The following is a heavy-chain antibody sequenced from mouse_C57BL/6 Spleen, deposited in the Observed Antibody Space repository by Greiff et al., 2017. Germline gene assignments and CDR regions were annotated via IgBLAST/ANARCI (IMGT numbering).Heavy chain of an antibody. CDR3: ARRQLRQDFDY. CDR1: GYTFTDYY. Sequence: VQLQQSGPELVKPGASVKISCKASGYTFTDYYMNWVKQSHGKSLEWIGDINPNNGGTSYNQKFKGKATLTVDKSSSTAYMELRSLTSEDSAVYDCARRQLRQDFDYWGQGTTLTVSS. V-gene: IGHV1-26*01. D-gene: IGHD3-2*02. CDR2: INPNNGGT. J-gene: IGHJ2*01.